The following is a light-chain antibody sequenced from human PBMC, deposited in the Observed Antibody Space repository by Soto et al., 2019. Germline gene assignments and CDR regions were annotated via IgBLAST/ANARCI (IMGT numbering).Light chain of an antibody. V-gene: IGLV2-14*03. J-gene: IGLJ3*02. CDR3: SSYTSKDTLV. Sequence: QSALTQPASVSGSPEQSITISCTGTSSDVGGYDHVSWYQQHPGKAPKLIIYDVSIRPSGVSNRFSGSKSGNTASLAVSGLQAEDEADYYCSSYTSKDTLVFGGGTKVTVL. CDR2: DVS. CDR1: SSDVGGYDH.